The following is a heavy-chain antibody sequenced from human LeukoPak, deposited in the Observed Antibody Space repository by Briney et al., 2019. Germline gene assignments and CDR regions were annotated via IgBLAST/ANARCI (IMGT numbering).Heavy chain of an antibody. CDR2: INWNSDRI. V-gene: IGHV3-9*01. J-gene: IGHJ3*01. CDR1: GFTFGDYG. D-gene: IGHD3-22*01. CDR3: ARASYYYDTSGVGAFDV. Sequence: GRSLRLSCAASGFTFGDYGLYWVRQAPAKGLDRVSGINWNSDRIGYADSVKGRFTISRDNAKNSLYMQMNSVRAEDTALYYCARASYYYDTSGVGAFDVWGQGTTVVVSS.